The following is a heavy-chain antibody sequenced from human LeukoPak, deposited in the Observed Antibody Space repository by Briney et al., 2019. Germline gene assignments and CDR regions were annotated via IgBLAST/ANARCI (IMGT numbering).Heavy chain of an antibody. Sequence: GRSLRLSCAASGFTFSSYSMNWVRQAPGKGLEWVSSISSSSSYIYYADSVKGRFTISRDNAKNSLYLQMNSLRAEDTAVYYCARDSPLHDAFDIWGQGTMVTVSS. CDR2: ISSSSSYI. D-gene: IGHD2-15*01. J-gene: IGHJ3*02. V-gene: IGHV3-21*01. CDR1: GFTFSSYS. CDR3: ARDSPLHDAFDI.